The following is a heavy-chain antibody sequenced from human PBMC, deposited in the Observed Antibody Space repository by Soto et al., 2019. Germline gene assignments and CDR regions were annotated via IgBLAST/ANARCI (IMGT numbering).Heavy chain of an antibody. CDR2: ISGSGGST. CDR3: ARVEDIVVVPAATDY. CDR1: GFTFSSYA. J-gene: IGHJ4*02. V-gene: IGHV3-23*01. Sequence: PGGSMRLSCAASGFTFSSYAMSWVRQATGKGLEWVSAISGSGGSTYYADSVKGRFTISRDNAKNSLYLQMNSLRAEDTAVYYCARVEDIVVVPAATDYWGQGTQVTVSS. D-gene: IGHD2-2*01.